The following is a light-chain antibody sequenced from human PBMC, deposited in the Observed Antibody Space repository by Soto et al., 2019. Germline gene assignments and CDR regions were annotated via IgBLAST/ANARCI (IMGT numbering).Light chain of an antibody. CDR2: EVS. V-gene: IGLV2-14*01. CDR1: SSDVGGYDH. J-gene: IGLJ2*01. Sequence: QSALTQPASVSGSPGQSITISCTGTSSDVGGYDHVSWYQQHPGKVPKLMIYEVSDRPSGVSNRFSGSKSGDTASLTISGLQAEDEADYYCSSYTSSSTLVFGGGTQLTVL. CDR3: SSYTSSSTLV.